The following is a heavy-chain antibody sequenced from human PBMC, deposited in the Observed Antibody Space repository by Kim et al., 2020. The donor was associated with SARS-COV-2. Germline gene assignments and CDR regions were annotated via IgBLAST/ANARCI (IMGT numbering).Heavy chain of an antibody. D-gene: IGHD3-22*01. CDR2: DT. CDR3: ARLPDYYDSS. V-gene: IGHV5-51*01. J-gene: IGHJ4*02. Sequence: DTRYSPSFQGQVTISADKSISTAYLQGSSLKASDTAMYYCARLPDYYDSSWGQGTLVTVSS.